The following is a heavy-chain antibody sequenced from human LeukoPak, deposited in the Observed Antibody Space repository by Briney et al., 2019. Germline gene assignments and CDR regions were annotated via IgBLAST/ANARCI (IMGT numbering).Heavy chain of an antibody. J-gene: IGHJ4*02. CDR1: GGSFSSYY. Sequence: SETLSLTCAVYGGSFSSYYWSWIRQPPGKGLEWIGYIYYSGSTNYNPSLKSRVTISVDTSKNQFSLKLSSVTAADTAVYYCARHSYDSSGYYSGYYFDYWGQGTLVTVSS. CDR3: ARHSYDSSGYYSGYYFDY. CDR2: IYYSGST. V-gene: IGHV4-59*08. D-gene: IGHD3-22*01.